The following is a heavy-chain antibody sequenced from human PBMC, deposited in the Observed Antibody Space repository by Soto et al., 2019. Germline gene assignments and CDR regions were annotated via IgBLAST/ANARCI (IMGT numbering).Heavy chain of an antibody. CDR1: GGSISSYY. Sequence: SETLSLTCTVSGGSISSYYWSWIRQPPGKGLEWIGYIYYSGSTNYNPSLKSRVNISVDTSKNQFSLKLSSVTAADTAVYYCARAIYSYGSWFDPWGQGTLVTVSS. V-gene: IGHV4-59*01. J-gene: IGHJ5*02. D-gene: IGHD5-18*01. CDR3: ARAIYSYGSWFDP. CDR2: IYYSGST.